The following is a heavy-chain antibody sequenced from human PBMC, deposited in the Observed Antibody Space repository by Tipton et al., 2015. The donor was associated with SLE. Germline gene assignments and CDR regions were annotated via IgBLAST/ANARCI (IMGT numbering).Heavy chain of an antibody. D-gene: IGHD6-13*01. CDR2: IIPILGIA. Sequence: QVQLVQSGAEVKKPGSSVKVSCKASGGTFSSYAISWVRRAPGQGLEWMGRIIPILGIANYAQMFQGRVTITADKSTSTAYMELSSLRSEDTAVYYCARDYIAAAGTPDYYYYGMDVWGQGTTVTVSS. CDR3: ARDYIAAAGTPDYYYYGMDV. J-gene: IGHJ6*02. CDR1: GGTFSSYA. V-gene: IGHV1-69*09.